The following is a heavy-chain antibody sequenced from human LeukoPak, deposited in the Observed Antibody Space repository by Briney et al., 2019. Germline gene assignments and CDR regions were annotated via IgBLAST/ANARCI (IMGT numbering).Heavy chain of an antibody. J-gene: IGHJ4*02. CDR3: ARTMGLRRRCSSGWYPNGY. D-gene: IGHD6-19*01. CDR1: GYTFTSYD. Sequence: ASVKVSCKASGYTFTSYDINWVRQATGQGLEWMGWMNPNSGNTGYAQKFQGRVTMTRNTSISTAYMELSSLRSEDTAVYYCARTMGLRRRCSSGWYPNGYWGQGTLVTVSS. V-gene: IGHV1-8*01. CDR2: MNPNSGNT.